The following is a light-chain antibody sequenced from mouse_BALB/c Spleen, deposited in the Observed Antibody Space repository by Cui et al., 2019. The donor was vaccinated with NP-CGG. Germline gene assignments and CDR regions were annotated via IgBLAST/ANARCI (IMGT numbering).Light chain of an antibody. Sequence: QAVVTQESALTTSPGETVTLTCRSSTGAVITSNYANWVQEKPDQLFTGLIGGTKNRAPGVPARFSGSLIGDKAALTITGAQTEDEAIYFCALWYSNHWVFGRNQTDCP. CDR2: GTK. J-gene: IGLJ1*01. CDR3: ALWYSNHWV. CDR1: TGAVITSNY. V-gene: IGLV1*01.